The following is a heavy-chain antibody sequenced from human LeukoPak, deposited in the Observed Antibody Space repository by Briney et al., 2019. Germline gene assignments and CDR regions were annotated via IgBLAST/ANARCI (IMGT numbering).Heavy chain of an antibody. Sequence: ASVKVSCKASGYTFTSYGISWVRQAPGQGLEWMGWISAYNGNTNYAQKLQGRVTMTTDTSTSTAYMELRSLRSDDTAVYYCAGTSDEIRSYYYGSGSYYYFDYWGQGTLVTVSS. J-gene: IGHJ4*02. V-gene: IGHV1-18*01. CDR3: AGTSDEIRSYYYGSGSYYYFDY. CDR2: ISAYNGNT. D-gene: IGHD3-10*01. CDR1: GYTFTSYG.